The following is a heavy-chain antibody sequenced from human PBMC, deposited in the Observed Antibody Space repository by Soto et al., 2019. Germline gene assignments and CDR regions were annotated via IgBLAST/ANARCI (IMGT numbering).Heavy chain of an antibody. D-gene: IGHD1-1*01. V-gene: IGHV1-69*01. CDR3: ARVLNDGDYFDY. CDR2: IIPIFGTA. CDR1: GGTFSSYA. Sequence: QVQLVQSGAEVKKPGSSVKVSCKASGGTFSSYAISWVRQAPGQGLEWMGGIIPIFGTANYAQKFQGRVTLTADESTSTAYMALSSLSSEDTAVYYCARVLNDGDYFDYWGQGTLVTVSS. J-gene: IGHJ4*02.